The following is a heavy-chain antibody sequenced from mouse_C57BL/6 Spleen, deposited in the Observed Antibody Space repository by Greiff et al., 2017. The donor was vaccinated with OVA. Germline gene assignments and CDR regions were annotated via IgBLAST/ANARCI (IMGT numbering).Heavy chain of an antibody. CDR2: IDPTDSST. Sequence: VQLQQPDAELVRPGSSVKLSCKASGYTFTSYSIHWVKQRPIQGLEWIGNIDPTDSSTNYNEKFKDKATLTADKSSSTAYMQLSSLTSEDSAVYFCRGDGYYAIAYWGQGTLVTVSA. D-gene: IGHD2-3*01. J-gene: IGHJ3*01. CDR3: RGDGYYAIAY. CDR1: GYTFTSYS. V-gene: IGHV1-52*01.